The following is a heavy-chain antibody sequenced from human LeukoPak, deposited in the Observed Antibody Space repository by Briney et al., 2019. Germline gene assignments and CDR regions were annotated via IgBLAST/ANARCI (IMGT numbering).Heavy chain of an antibody. D-gene: IGHD3-10*01. CDR1: GFTFDDYA. Sequence: GRSLRLSCAASGFTFDDYAMHRVRQAPGKGLEWVSGISWNSGSIGYADSVKGRFTISRDNAKNSLYLQMNSLRAEDTALYYCAKAHMVRGVFYPFDYWGQGTLVTVSS. CDR3: AKAHMVRGVFYPFDY. CDR2: ISWNSGSI. V-gene: IGHV3-9*01. J-gene: IGHJ4*02.